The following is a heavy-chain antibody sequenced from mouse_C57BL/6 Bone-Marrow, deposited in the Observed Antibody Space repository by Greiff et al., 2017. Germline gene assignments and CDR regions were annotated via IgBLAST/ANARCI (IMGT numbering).Heavy chain of an antibody. V-gene: IGHV1-54*01. Sequence: QVQLQQSGAELVRPGTSVKVSCKASGYAFTNYLIEWVKQRPGQGLEWIGVINPGSGGTNYNEKFKGKATLTADKSSSTAYMQLRSLTSEDSAVYFCARWGGRGYFDYWGQGTTLTVSS. CDR3: ARWGGRGYFDY. CDR2: INPGSGGT. D-gene: IGHD3-3*01. CDR1: GYAFTNYL. J-gene: IGHJ2*01.